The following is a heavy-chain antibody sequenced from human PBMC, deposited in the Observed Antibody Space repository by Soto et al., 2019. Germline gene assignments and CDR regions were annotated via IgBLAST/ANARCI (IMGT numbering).Heavy chain of an antibody. Sequence: PSETLSLTCTVSGGSISSYYWSWIRQPPGKGLEWIGYIYYSGSTNYNPSLKSRVTISVDTSKNQFSLKLSSVTAADTAVYYCARDGGRDGYNLRDYYYYGMDVWGQGTTVTVSS. J-gene: IGHJ6*02. CDR1: GGSISSYY. CDR2: IYYSGST. V-gene: IGHV4-59*12. CDR3: ARDGGRDGYNLRDYYYYGMDV. D-gene: IGHD5-12*01.